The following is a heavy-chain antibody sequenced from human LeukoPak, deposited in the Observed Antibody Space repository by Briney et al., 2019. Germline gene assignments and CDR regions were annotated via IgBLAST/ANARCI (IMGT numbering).Heavy chain of an antibody. Sequence: GASLKICCTGSGYCFTSYWIGWVHQLPGKVVEWMGIIYPGDSKTCYSPTFQGQVTISADKSISAANLQWSSQKTSDTAMYYCARQGCSSTSCYSQLFMDVWGKGTTVTVSS. CDR3: ARQGCSSTSCYSQLFMDV. CDR2: IYPGDSKT. D-gene: IGHD2-2*01. CDR1: GYCFTSYW. V-gene: IGHV5-51*07. J-gene: IGHJ6*03.